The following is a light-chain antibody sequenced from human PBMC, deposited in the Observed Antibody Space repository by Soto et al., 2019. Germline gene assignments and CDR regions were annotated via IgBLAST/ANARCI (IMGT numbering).Light chain of an antibody. Sequence: DIVMTQSPLSLPVTPGEPASISCRSSQSLLHSNGYNYLDWYLQKPGQSPQLLIYLGSNRASGVPDRFSGSGSGTDFTLKISRVVAEDVGVYYCMQALQTRGFTFGPGTTVDIK. CDR1: QSLLHSNGYNY. CDR2: LGS. V-gene: IGKV2-28*01. J-gene: IGKJ3*01. CDR3: MQALQTRGFT.